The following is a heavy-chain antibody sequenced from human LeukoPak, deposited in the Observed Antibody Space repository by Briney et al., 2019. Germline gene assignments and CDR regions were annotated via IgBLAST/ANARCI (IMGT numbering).Heavy chain of an antibody. Sequence: PGGSLRLSCAASGFTFSSYAMSWVRQAPGKGLEWVSAISGSGGSTYYADSVKGRFTISRDNSKNTLYLQMNSLKTEDTAVYYCTRHLMYYYDSSGYYEDYWGQGTLVTVSS. J-gene: IGHJ4*02. CDR3: TRHLMYYYDSSGYYEDY. V-gene: IGHV3-23*01. D-gene: IGHD3-22*01. CDR1: GFTFSSYA. CDR2: ISGSGGST.